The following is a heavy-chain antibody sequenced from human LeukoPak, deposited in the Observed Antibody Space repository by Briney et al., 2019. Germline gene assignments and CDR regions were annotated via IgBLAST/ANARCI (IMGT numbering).Heavy chain of an antibody. CDR1: GFTFSSYA. J-gene: IGHJ6*02. D-gene: IGHD3-3*01. CDR3: ARDLYYDFWSGYYTGPYYYYYGMDV. Sequence: PGGSLRLSCAASGFTFSSYAMHWVCQAPGKGLEWVAVISYDGSNKYYADSVKGRFTISRDNSKNTLCLQMNSLRAEDTAVYYCARDLYYDFWSGYYTGPYYYYYGMDVWGQGTTVTVSS. CDR2: ISYDGSNK. V-gene: IGHV3-30-3*01.